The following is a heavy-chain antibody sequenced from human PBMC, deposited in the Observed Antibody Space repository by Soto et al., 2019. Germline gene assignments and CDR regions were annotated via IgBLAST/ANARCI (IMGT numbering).Heavy chain of an antibody. V-gene: IGHV1-3*01. J-gene: IGHJ3*01. CDR3: ARDRVSVGPRANEAFDV. CDR1: GFTFTDTR. Sequence: QVQLVQSGAELKTPAASVNISCQASGFTFTDTRINCVRQGPGQRLEWMRWINPANGNTRYSEPLQGRVTISSSSAASTAYVSLSDLTSEDTAVYYCARDRVSVGPRANEAFDVWGQGTMITVSS. CDR2: INPANGNT. D-gene: IGHD3-3*01.